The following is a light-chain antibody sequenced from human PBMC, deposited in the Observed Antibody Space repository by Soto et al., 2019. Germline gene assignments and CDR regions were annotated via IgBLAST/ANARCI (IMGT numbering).Light chain of an antibody. J-gene: IGKJ1*01. Sequence: IKLTLSPSYLSASVGNRVYITCRASRSVDLWLAWYQQKPGKAPKLLIYDASSLQSGVPSRFSGSGSGTEFTLTISSLQPDDFGTYYCQEYNSYTGTFGPGTKVDIK. CDR3: QEYNSYTGT. CDR1: RSVDLW. V-gene: IGKV1-5*01. CDR2: DAS.